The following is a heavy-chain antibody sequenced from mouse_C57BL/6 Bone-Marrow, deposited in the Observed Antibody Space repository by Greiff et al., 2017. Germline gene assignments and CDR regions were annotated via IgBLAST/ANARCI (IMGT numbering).Heavy chain of an antibody. Sequence: VQLVESGAELARPGASVKLSCKASGYTFTSYGISWVKQRTGLGLVWIGEIYPRSGNTYYNEKFKGKATLTADKSSSTADMELRSLTSEDSAVYFCARAGGGWVAYRGQGTLVTVSA. V-gene: IGHV1-81*01. J-gene: IGHJ3*01. CDR3: ARAGGGWVAY. CDR2: IYPRSGNT. CDR1: GYTFTSYG.